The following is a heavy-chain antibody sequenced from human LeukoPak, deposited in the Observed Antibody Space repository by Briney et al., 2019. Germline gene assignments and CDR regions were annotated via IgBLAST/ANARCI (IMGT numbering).Heavy chain of an antibody. Sequence: SETLSLTCAVSGGSISSHYWSWIRQPPGKGLEWIGFFYYSGSTNYNPSLKSRVTISVDTSKNHFSLKLSSVTAADTAVYYCARGPGGYSYGYYFDYWGQGTLVTVSS. CDR2: FYYSGST. D-gene: IGHD5-18*01. V-gene: IGHV4-59*11. J-gene: IGHJ4*02. CDR3: ARGPGGYSYGYYFDY. CDR1: GGSISSHY.